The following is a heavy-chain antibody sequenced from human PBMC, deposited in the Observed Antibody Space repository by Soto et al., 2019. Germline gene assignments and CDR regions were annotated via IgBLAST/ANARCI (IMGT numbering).Heavy chain of an antibody. CDR1: GFTFSSYA. CDR2: ISYDGSNK. J-gene: IGHJ6*02. CDR3: ARDQLRVVPAAILVNYYYYYGMDV. D-gene: IGHD2-2*01. V-gene: IGHV3-30-3*01. Sequence: GGSLRLSCAASGFTFSSYAMHWVRQAPGKGLEWVAVISYDGSNKYYADSVKGRFTTSRDNSKNTLYLQMNSLRAEDTAVYYCARDQLRVVPAAILVNYYYYYGMDVWGQGTTVTVSS.